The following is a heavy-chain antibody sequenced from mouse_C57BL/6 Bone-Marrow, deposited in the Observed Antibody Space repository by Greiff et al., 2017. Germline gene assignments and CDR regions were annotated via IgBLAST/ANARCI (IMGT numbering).Heavy chain of an antibody. CDR2: ISSGGDYT. CDR3: TNFLYYCGWGPYAMDY. Sequence: EVQLVESGEGLVKPGGSLKLSCAASGFTFSSYAMSWVRQTPEKRLEWVAYISSGGDYTYYADTVKGRFTISRDNARNTLYLQMSSLKSEDTAMYYCTNFLYYCGWGPYAMDYWGQGTSVTVSS. D-gene: IGHD1-1*01. CDR1: GFTFSSYA. J-gene: IGHJ4*01. V-gene: IGHV5-9-1*02.